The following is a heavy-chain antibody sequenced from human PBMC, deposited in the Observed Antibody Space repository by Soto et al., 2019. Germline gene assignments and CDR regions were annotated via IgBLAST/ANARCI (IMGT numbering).Heavy chain of an antibody. Sequence: KQSQTLSLTCAISGDSVSSNSAAWNWIRQSPSRGLEWLGRTYYRSKWYNDYAVSVKSRITINPDTSKNQFSLQLNSVTPEDTAVYYCARDLPIAFYSSSSLMGAFDIWGQGTMVTVSS. CDR1: GDSVSSNSAA. J-gene: IGHJ3*02. CDR3: ARDLPIAFYSSSSLMGAFDI. V-gene: IGHV6-1*01. D-gene: IGHD6-6*01. CDR2: TYYRSKWYN.